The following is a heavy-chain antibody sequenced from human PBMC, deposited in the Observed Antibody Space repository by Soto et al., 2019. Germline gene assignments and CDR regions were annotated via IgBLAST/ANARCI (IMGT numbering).Heavy chain of an antibody. V-gene: IGHV4-34*01. Sequence: PSETLSLTCAVYGGSFSGYYWSWIRQPPGKGLEWIGEINHSGSTNYNPSLKSRVTISVDTSKNQSSLKLSSVTAADTAVYYCARVREPLTGGPWFDPWGQGTLVTVSS. D-gene: IGHD1-26*01. CDR1: GGSFSGYY. J-gene: IGHJ5*02. CDR3: ARVREPLTGGPWFDP. CDR2: INHSGST.